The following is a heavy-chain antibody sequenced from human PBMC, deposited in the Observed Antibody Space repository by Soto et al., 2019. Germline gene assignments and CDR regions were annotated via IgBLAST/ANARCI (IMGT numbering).Heavy chain of an antibody. CDR2: IPQDGVDG. J-gene: IGHJ6*02. CDR3: ARDHLILPAHDFFYGSDV. CDR1: GFTFSMYS. D-gene: IGHD2-21*02. Sequence: GGSLRLSCEVSGFTFSMYSMSWVRQSPGKGLEWVAKIPQDGVDGHYADSVKGRFTISRDNGKNSLYLQLNNLRAEDTAVYYCARDHLILPAHDFFYGSDVWGRGATVTVS. V-gene: IGHV3-7*03.